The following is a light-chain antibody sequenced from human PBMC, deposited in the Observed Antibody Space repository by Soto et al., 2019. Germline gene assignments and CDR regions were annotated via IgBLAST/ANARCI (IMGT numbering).Light chain of an antibody. V-gene: IGKV1-5*03. CDR1: QTISSW. CDR3: QHYNSYSEA. CDR2: KAS. J-gene: IGKJ1*01. Sequence: DLHMTQSPSTLSGSGVGLSSMSCLASQTISSWLAWYQQKPGKAPKLLIYKASTLKSGVPSRFSGSGSGTEFTLTISSLQPDDFATYYCQHYNSYSEAFGQGTKVDIK.